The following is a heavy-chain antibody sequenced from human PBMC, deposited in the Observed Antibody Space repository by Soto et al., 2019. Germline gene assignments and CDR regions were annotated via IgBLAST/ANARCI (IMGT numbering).Heavy chain of an antibody. J-gene: IGHJ4*02. Sequence: VQLVESGGGVVQPGRSLRLSCAASGFTFSDYAMHWVRQAPGQGLEWVAVVSHDGRNTHYADSVKGRFTISRDSSKNTVYLEMTSLRAEDTAVYSCAKGGRQWLVPSDFNYWGQGALVTVSS. D-gene: IGHD6-19*01. CDR1: GFTFSDYA. CDR2: VSHDGRNT. V-gene: IGHV3-30*18. CDR3: AKGGRQWLVPSDFNY.